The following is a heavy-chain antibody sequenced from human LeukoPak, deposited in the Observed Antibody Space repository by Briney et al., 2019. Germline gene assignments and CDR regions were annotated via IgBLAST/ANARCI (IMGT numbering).Heavy chain of an antibody. V-gene: IGHV3-21*01. D-gene: IGHD6-13*01. CDR2: ISSSSSYI. J-gene: IGHJ4*02. CDR3: ASEGAAAPYYFDY. CDR1: GFTFSSYS. Sequence: PGGSLRLSCAASGFTFSSYSMNWVRQVPGKGLEWVSSISSSSSYIYYADSVKGRFTISRDNAKNSLYLQMNSLRAEDTAVYYCASEGAAAPYYFDYWGQGTLVTVSS.